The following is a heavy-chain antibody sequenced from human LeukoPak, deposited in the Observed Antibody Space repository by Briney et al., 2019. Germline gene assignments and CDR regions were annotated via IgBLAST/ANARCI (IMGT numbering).Heavy chain of an antibody. V-gene: IGHV3-7*03. CDR2: IKEDGSER. Sequence: PGGSLRLSCVASEFTFSTYHMHWVRQAPGKGLEWVASIKEDGSERQYVDSVKGRFSISRDNTKGSLFLQLNSLRAEDTAVYYCAREGYSSSWYLYYGMDVWGQGTTVTVSS. CDR3: AREGYSSSWYLYYGMDV. CDR1: EFTFSTYH. J-gene: IGHJ6*02. D-gene: IGHD6-13*01.